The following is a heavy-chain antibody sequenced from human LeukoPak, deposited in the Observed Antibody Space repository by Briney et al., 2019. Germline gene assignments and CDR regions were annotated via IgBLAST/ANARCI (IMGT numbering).Heavy chain of an antibody. J-gene: IGHJ4*02. D-gene: IGHD3-22*01. CDR1: GYTFTGYY. Sequence: ASVKVSCKASGYTFTGYYMHWVRQAPGQGLEWMGWINPNSGGTNYAQKFQGRVTMTRDTSISTAYMELSRLRSDDTAVYYCARARSFGPDYYYDSSGSHDYWGQGTLVTVSS. CDR2: INPNSGGT. V-gene: IGHV1-2*02. CDR3: ARARSFGPDYYYDSSGSHDY.